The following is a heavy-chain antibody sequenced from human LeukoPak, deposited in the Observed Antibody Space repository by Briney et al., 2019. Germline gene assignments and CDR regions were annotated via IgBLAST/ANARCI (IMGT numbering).Heavy chain of an antibody. CDR2: INPNSGGT. CDR1: GYTFTGYY. J-gene: IGHJ5*02. D-gene: IGHD6-13*01. V-gene: IGHV1-2*02. CDR3: ARGTRVSSSWYPTPSPRRWFDP. Sequence: GASVKVSCKASGYTFTGYYMHWVRQAPGQGLEWMGWINPNSGGTNYAQKFQGRVTMTRDTSISTAYMELSRLRSDDTAVYYCARGTRVSSSWYPTPSPRRWFDPWGQGTLVTVSS.